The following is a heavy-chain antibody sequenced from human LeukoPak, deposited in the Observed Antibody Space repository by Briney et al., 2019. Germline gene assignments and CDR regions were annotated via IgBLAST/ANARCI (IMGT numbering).Heavy chain of an antibody. D-gene: IGHD6-6*01. CDR3: AREDSSSISMDV. J-gene: IGHJ6*04. CDR2: IYYSGST. CDR1: GGSISSYY. Sequence: SETLSLTCTVSGGSISSYYWSWIRQPPRKGLEWIGYIYYSGSTNYNPSLKSRVTISVDTSKNQFSLKLSSVTAADTAVYYCAREDSSSISMDVWGKGTTVTVSS. V-gene: IGHV4-59*08.